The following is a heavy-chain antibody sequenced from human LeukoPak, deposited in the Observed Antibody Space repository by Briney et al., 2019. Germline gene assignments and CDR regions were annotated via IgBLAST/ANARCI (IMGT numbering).Heavy chain of an antibody. J-gene: IGHJ4*02. D-gene: IGHD5-18*01. CDR3: ARVSKKLWLDGYYFDS. Sequence: TGGSLRLSCAASGFTVSSNYMSWVRQAPGRGLEWVANIKQDGSEKYYLDSVKGRFTISRDNAKNSLYLQMNSLRAEDTAVYYCARVSKKLWLDGYYFDSWGRGTLVTVSS. CDR2: IKQDGSEK. V-gene: IGHV3-7*01. CDR1: GFTVSSNY.